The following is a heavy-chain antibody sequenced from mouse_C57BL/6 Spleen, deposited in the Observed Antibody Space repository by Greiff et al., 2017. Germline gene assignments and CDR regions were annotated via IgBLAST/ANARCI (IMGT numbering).Heavy chain of an antibody. CDR3: ASDAPYYHCAMDS. D-gene: IGHD2-10*01. J-gene: IGHJ4*01. Sequence: EVMLVESGGGLVQSGRSLRLSCATSGFTFSDFYMEWVRQAPGKGLEWIAASRNKANDYTTEYSASLKGRFIVSRDTSQSILYLQMNALRAEDTAIYYCASDAPYYHCAMDSCPPRPSGPVSS. CDR2: SRNKANDYTT. CDR1: GFTFSDFY. V-gene: IGHV7-1*01.